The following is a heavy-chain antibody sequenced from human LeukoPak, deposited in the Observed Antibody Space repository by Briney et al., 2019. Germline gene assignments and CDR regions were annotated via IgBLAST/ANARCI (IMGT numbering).Heavy chain of an antibody. D-gene: IGHD3-3*01. J-gene: IGHJ4*02. V-gene: IGHV1-18*01. CDR2: ISAYNGNT. CDR3: ARDAGSFPMTIFGVVIMGY. CDR1: GYTFTSYG. Sequence: ASVKVSCKASGYTFTSYGITWVRQAPGQGLEWMGWISAYNGNTNYAQKFQGRVTMTTDTSTSTAYMELRSLGSDDTAVYYCARDAGSFPMTIFGVVIMGYWGQGTLVTVSS.